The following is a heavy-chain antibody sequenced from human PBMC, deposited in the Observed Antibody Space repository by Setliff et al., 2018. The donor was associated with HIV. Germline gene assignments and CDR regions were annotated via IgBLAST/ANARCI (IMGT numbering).Heavy chain of an antibody. CDR2: IYYAGNT. J-gene: IGHJ4*02. CDR3: ARHSRAAVPTIDY. D-gene: IGHD2-15*01. Sequence: PSETLSLTCTVSGASVSTIGYYWGWVRQSPRAGLEWIADIYYAGNTYYNPSLKSRATISIDTSRNQFSLKVTSLTAADTAVYYCARHSRAAVPTIDYWGQGTLVTVSS. V-gene: IGHV4-39*01. CDR1: GASVSTIGYY.